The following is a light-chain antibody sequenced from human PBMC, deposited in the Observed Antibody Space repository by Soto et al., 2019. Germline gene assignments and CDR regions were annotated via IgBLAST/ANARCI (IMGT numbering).Light chain of an antibody. CDR2: DAS. V-gene: IGKV3-11*01. Sequence: EIVLTQSPATLSLSPGERATLSCRASQSVSSYLAWYQQKPGQAPRLLIYDASNRATGIPARFSGSGSGTDFTLTISSLEPEDLAVYYCQQRSNWPQWTFGQGTKVDIK. J-gene: IGKJ1*01. CDR3: QQRSNWPQWT. CDR1: QSVSSY.